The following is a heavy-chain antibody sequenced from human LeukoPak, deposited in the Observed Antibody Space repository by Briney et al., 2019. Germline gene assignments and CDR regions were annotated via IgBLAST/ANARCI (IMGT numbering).Heavy chain of an antibody. CDR3: AKGRALEVVAAFNY. CDR2: ISGSGANT. V-gene: IGHV3-23*01. D-gene: IGHD2-15*01. CDR1: GFTFSSYA. J-gene: IGHJ4*02. Sequence: GGSLRLSCAASGFTFSSYAMGWVRPAPGKGLEWVSAISGSGANTYYADSVKGRFTISRDNSKNTLSLQMNTLRTDDTAVYYCAKGRALEVVAAFNYWGQGTVVTVSS.